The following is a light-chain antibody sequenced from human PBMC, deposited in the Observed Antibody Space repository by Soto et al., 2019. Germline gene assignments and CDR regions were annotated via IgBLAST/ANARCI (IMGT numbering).Light chain of an antibody. CDR3: QQYDNLPLT. CDR1: QDISNY. Sequence: DIQMTQSPSSLSASVGDRVTITCQASQDISNYLNWYQQKSGKAPKLPIYDASNLETGVPSKFSGSGSGTDFTFTISSLQPEDIATYYCQQYDNLPLTFGGGTRWISN. V-gene: IGKV1-33*01. CDR2: DAS. J-gene: IGKJ4*01.